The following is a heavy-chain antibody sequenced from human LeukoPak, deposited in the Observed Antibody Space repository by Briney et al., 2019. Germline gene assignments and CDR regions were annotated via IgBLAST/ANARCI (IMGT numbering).Heavy chain of an antibody. D-gene: IGHD6-13*01. CDR1: GFILSNYR. CDR2: ISSSGNSR. CDR3: AKGPIAAAVTDAFDI. V-gene: IGHV3-48*01. J-gene: IGHJ3*02. Sequence: GGSLRLSCAASGFILSNYRMNWVRQAPGKGLEWVSYISSSGNSREYADSVKGRFTISRDNSKNTLYLQMNSLRAEDTAVYYCAKGPIAAAVTDAFDIWGQGTMVTVSS.